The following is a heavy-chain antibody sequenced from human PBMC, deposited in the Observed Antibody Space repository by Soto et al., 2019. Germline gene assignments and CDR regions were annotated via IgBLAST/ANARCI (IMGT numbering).Heavy chain of an antibody. CDR2: ISWNSNDV. CDR3: AKESVDRKFDY. J-gene: IGHJ4*02. CDR1: GFTFDDYA. V-gene: IGHV3-9*01. Sequence: GGSLRLSCAASGFTFDDYAMHWVRQAPGKGLEWVSGISWNSNDVGYADSVKGRFTISRDNAKNSLYLQMNSLRTDDTALYYCAKESVDRKFDYWGQGTLVTVSS. D-gene: IGHD3-9*01.